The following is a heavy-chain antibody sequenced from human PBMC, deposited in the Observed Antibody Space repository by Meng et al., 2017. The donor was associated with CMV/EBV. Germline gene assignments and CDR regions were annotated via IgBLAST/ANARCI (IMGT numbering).Heavy chain of an antibody. Sequence: SQTLSLTCAASGFTFSSYSMNWVRQPPGKGLEWIGSIYYSGDSHSNPSLQSRATISVDTSKNQFFLRLRSVTAADTAVYFCARECVSDDVVVPAGIMGASGWFDPWGQGTLVTVSS. CDR2: IYYSGDS. J-gene: IGHJ5*01. D-gene: IGHD2-2*02. CDR1: GFTFSSYS. CDR3: ARECVSDDVVVPAGIMGASGWFDP. V-gene: IGHV4-34*01.